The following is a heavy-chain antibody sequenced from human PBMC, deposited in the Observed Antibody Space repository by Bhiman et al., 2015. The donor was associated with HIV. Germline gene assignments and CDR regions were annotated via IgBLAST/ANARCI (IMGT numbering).Heavy chain of an antibody. J-gene: IGHJ3*02. V-gene: IGHV3-20*04. CDR3: ARRDNGSLSFDM. Sequence: EVQLVESGGGVLRPGGSLRLSCEGFGFIFDDYGLSWVRQAPGKGLEWVSGINWNGGSTGYADSVKGRCTISRDNGKNSLYLQMNSLRAEDTALYYCARRDNGSLSFDMWGQGTMVTVSS. CDR2: INWNGGST. CDR1: GFIFDDYG. D-gene: IGHD1-26*01.